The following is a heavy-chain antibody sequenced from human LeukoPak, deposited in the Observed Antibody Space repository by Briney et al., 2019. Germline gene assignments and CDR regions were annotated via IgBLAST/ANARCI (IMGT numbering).Heavy chain of an antibody. J-gene: IGHJ4*02. CDR2: IRSKAYGGTT. V-gene: IGHV3-49*04. CDR3: TRAGAYYFDY. Sequence: HPGGSLRLSCTASGFTFGDYAMSWVRQAPGKGLKWVGFIRSKAYGGTTEYAASVKGRFTISRDDSKSIAYLQMNSLKTEDTAVYYCTRAGAYYFDYWGQGTLVTVSS. D-gene: IGHD3-10*01. CDR1: GFTFGDYA.